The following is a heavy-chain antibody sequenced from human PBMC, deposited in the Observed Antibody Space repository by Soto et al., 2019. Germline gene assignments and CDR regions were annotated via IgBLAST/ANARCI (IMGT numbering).Heavy chain of an antibody. CDR2: ISSSGSTI. CDR3: ARDSCSSTSCYNYYYMDV. CDR1: GFTFSDYY. J-gene: IGHJ6*03. Sequence: GGSLRLSCAASGFTFSDYYMSWIRQAPGKGLEWVSYISSSGSTIYYADSVKGRFTISRDNAKNSLYLQMNSLRAEDTAVYYCARDSCSSTSCYNYYYMDVWGKGTTVTVSS. D-gene: IGHD2-2*01. V-gene: IGHV3-11*01.